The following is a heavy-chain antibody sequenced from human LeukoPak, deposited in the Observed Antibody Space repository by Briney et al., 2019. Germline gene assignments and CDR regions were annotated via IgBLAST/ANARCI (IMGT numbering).Heavy chain of an antibody. V-gene: IGHV4-59*01. CDR3: ARLLPYYDILTGYYPYNWFDP. Sequence: SETLSLTCTVSGGSFSSYYWSWIRQPPGKGLEWIGYIYYSGSTDYNPSLKSRVTISVETSKNQFSLNLSSVTAADTAVYYCARLLPYYDILTGYYPYNWFDPWGQGTLVTVSS. CDR1: GGSFSSYY. CDR2: IYYSGST. J-gene: IGHJ5*02. D-gene: IGHD3-9*01.